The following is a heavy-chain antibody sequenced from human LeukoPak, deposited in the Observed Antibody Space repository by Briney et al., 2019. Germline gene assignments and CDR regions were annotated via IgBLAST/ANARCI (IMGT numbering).Heavy chain of an antibody. CDR2: INPSGGST. J-gene: IGHJ5*02. CDR1: GYTFTGYY. CDR3: ARSYITMVRGVIRRENWFDP. Sequence: GASVKVSCKASGYTFTGYYMHWVRQAPGQGLECMGIINPSGGSTSYAQKFQGRVTMTRDTSISTAYMELSRLRSDDTAVYYCARSYITMVRGVIRRENWFDPWGQGTLVTVSS. V-gene: IGHV1-2*02. D-gene: IGHD3-10*01.